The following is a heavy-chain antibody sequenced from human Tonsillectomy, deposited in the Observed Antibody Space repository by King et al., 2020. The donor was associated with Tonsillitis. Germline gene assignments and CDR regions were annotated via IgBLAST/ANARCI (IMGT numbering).Heavy chain of an antibody. V-gene: IGHV3-23*04. CDR1: GFTFSSYA. D-gene: IGHD6-6*01. Sequence: DVQLVESGGGLVQPGGSLRLSCAASGFTFSSYAMSWVRQAPVKGLEGVSAISGRGGSTYYADSVKGRFTISRDNSKNTLYLQMNSLRAEDTAVYYCEKVEYSSSSGLDAFDIWGQGTMVTVSS. J-gene: IGHJ3*02. CDR3: EKVEYSSSSGLDAFDI. CDR2: ISGRGGST.